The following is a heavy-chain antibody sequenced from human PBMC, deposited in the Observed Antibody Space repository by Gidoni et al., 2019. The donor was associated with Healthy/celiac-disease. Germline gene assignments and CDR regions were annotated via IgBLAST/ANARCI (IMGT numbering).Heavy chain of an antibody. J-gene: IGHJ4*02. D-gene: IGHD3-10*01. CDR1: GGSISRSSYY. Sequence: QLQLQESGPGLVKPSETLSLTCPVSGGSISRSSYYWGWIRQPPGKGLEWIGSIYCSGSTYYNPSLKSRVTISVDTSKNQFSLKLSSVTAADTAVYYCARRGRGVIIDSRAFDYWGQGTLVTVSS. CDR2: IYCSGST. CDR3: ARRGRGVIIDSRAFDY. V-gene: IGHV4-39*01.